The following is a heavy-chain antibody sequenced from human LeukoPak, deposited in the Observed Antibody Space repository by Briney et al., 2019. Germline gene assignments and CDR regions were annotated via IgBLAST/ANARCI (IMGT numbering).Heavy chain of an antibody. V-gene: IGHV1-2*02. CDR2: INSNSGAT. D-gene: IGHD6-25*01. J-gene: IGHJ4*02. Sequence: GASVKVSCKASGYTFTDYYIHWVRQAPGQGLEWMGWINSNSGATNYAQKFQGRVTMTRDTSISTAYMELTRLGSDDTAVYYCARDGSLGYWGQGTLVTVSP. CDR3: ARDGSLGY. CDR1: GYTFTDYY.